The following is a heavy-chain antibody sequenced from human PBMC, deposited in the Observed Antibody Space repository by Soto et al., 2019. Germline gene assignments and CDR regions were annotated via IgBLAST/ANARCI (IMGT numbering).Heavy chain of an antibody. CDR3: ATGISSYNWFDP. J-gene: IGHJ5*02. CDR1: GYTFTSYA. CDR2: INAGNGNT. Sequence: GASVKVSCKASGYTFTSYAMHWVRQAPGQRLEWMGWINAGNGNTKYSQKFQGRATITRDTSASTAYMELSSLRPEDTAVYYCATGISSYNWFDPWGQGTLVTVSS. D-gene: IGHD6-13*01. V-gene: IGHV1-3*01.